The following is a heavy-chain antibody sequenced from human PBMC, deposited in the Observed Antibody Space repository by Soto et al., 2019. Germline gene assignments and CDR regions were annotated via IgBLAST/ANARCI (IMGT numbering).Heavy chain of an antibody. Sequence: PGGSLRLSCAASGFTFRSYAMSWVRQAPGKGLEWVSAISGSGGSTYYADSVKGRFTISRDNSKNTLYLQMNSLRAEDTAVYYCAKDHSSSGWPIDYWGQGTLVTVSS. V-gene: IGHV3-23*01. D-gene: IGHD6-19*01. CDR3: AKDHSSSGWPIDY. CDR1: GFTFRSYA. J-gene: IGHJ4*02. CDR2: ISGSGGST.